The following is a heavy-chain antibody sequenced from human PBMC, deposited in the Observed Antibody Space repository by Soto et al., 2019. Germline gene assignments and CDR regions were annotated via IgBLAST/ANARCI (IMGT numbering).Heavy chain of an antibody. CDR2: IRDGGEST. D-gene: IGHD2-15*01. V-gene: IGHV3-23*01. Sequence: EVQLLESGGGLVQPGESLRLSCAVSGFIFGNYMMTWVRQAPGKGLEWVSTIRDGGESTYYADSVKGRFTISRDNSKNKLYLQMDSLGVEDTAVYYCAPHVHCSGGSCHYDAFDIRGQGTMVTFSS. J-gene: IGHJ3*02. CDR1: GFIFGNYM. CDR3: APHVHCSGGSCHYDAFDI.